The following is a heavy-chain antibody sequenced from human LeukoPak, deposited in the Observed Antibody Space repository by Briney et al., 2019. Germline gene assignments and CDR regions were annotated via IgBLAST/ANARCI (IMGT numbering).Heavy chain of an antibody. CDR3: ARDGIAAAARTWFDP. D-gene: IGHD6-13*01. CDR1: GYTLTELS. Sequence: ASVKVSCKVSGYTLTELSMHWVRQAPGKGLEWMGGFDPEDGETIYAQKFQGRVTMTEDTSTDTAYMELSSLRSEDTAVYYCARDGIAAAARTWFDPSGQGTMVTVSS. V-gene: IGHV1-24*01. CDR2: FDPEDGET. J-gene: IGHJ5*02.